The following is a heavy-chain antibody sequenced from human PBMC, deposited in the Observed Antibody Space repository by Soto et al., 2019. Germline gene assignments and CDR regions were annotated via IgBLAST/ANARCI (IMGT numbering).Heavy chain of an antibody. D-gene: IGHD2-8*02. CDR3: ARDKITGLFDY. CDR2: INHSGST. CDR1: GGSFSGYY. Sequence: QVQLQQWGAGLLKPSETLSLTCAVYGGSFSGYYWSWIRQPPGRGLEWIGEINHSGSTNYNPSLKSRVTISVDTSKHPFSLKLTSVTAADTAVYYCARDKITGLFDYWGQGTLVTVSS. J-gene: IGHJ4*02. V-gene: IGHV4-34*01.